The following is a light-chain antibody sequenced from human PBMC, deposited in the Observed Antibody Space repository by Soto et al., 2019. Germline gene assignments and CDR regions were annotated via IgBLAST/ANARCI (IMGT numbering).Light chain of an antibody. CDR1: SSNIGAGYD. V-gene: IGLV1-40*01. Sequence: QLVLTQPPSVSAAPGQRVTISCTGSSSNIGAGYDVHWYQQLPGTAPKLLVSGDTNRPSGVPDRFSGSKSGTSASLAITGLRAEDEADYYCQSFDSSLSGWVFGGGTKVTVL. CDR3: QSFDSSLSGWV. J-gene: IGLJ3*02. CDR2: GDT.